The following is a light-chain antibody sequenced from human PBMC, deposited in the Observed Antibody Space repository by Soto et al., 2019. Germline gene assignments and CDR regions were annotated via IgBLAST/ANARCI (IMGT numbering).Light chain of an antibody. CDR3: QQRSSWPTT. CDR1: QSVSSN. CDR2: DAS. J-gene: IGKJ5*01. Sequence: EIVLTQSPATLSLSPGERVTLSCRASQSVSSNLAWYQQKPGQAPRLLIYDASNRATGIPARFSGSGSGTDFTLTITSLEPEDFSVYYCQQRSSWPTTFGQGTRLEIK. V-gene: IGKV3-11*01.